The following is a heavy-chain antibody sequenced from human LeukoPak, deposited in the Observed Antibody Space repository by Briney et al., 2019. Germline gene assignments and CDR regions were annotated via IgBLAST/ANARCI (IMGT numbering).Heavy chain of an antibody. Sequence: PGGSLRLSCAASGFPFSSYAMNWVRQAPGKGLEGVSLISASGVSTYYADSAKGRFTISRDNSKNTLYLQMNSLRVEDTALYYCAKTHNSGWYASDYWGQGTLVTVAS. CDR2: ISASGVST. D-gene: IGHD6-19*01. J-gene: IGHJ4*02. CDR1: GFPFSSYA. V-gene: IGHV3-23*01. CDR3: AKTHNSGWYASDY.